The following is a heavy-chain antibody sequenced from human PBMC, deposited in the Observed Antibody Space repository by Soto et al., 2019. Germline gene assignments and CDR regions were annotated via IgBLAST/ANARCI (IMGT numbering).Heavy chain of an antibody. CDR1: GFNFSSYS. Sequence: PGGSLRLSCAASGFNFSSYSMNWVRQAPGKGLEWVSYISSSSSTIYYADSVKGRFTISRDNAKNSLYLQMNSLRDEDTAVYYCARDYYGSGPYYYYGMDVWGQGTTVTSP. CDR2: ISSSSSTI. V-gene: IGHV3-48*02. J-gene: IGHJ6*02. D-gene: IGHD3-10*01. CDR3: ARDYYGSGPYYYYGMDV.